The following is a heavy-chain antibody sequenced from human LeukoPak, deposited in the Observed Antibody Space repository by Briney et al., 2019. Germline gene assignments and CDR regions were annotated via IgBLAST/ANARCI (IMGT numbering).Heavy chain of an antibody. J-gene: IGHJ4*02. CDR3: ARQHPPYDYADYFDY. Sequence: SETLSLTCAVSGYSISSGYYWGWIRQPPEKGLEWVGRIYHSGSTYDNPSLKSRVTISVDTSKNQFSLKLSSVTAADTAVYCSARQHPPYDYADYFDYWGQGTLVTVSS. CDR2: IYHSGST. CDR1: GYSISSGYY. D-gene: IGHD4-17*01. V-gene: IGHV4-38-2*01.